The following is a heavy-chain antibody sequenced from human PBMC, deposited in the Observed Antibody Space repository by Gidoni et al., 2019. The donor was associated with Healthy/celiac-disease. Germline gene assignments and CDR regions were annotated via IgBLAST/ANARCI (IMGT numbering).Heavy chain of an antibody. D-gene: IGHD6-13*01. CDR2: IYYSVST. CDR1: GGSISSSSYY. CDR3: ARHRGAAAGPRAAFDI. J-gene: IGHJ3*02. V-gene: IGHV4-39*01. Sequence: QLQLQESGPGLVKPSETLSLTCTVPGGSISSSSYYWGWIRQPPGKGLEWIGSIYYSVSTYYNPSLKSRVTISVDTSKNQFSLKLSSVTAADTAVYYCARHRGAAAGPRAAFDIWGQGTMVTVSS.